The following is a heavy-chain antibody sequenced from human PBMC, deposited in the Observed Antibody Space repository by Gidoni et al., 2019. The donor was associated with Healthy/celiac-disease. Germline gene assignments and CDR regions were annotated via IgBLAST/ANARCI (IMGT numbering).Heavy chain of an antibody. CDR1: DFTCSRHA. V-gene: IGHV3-23*01. Sequence: EVQLLESGGGLVRPGGSLRLSCAASDFTCSRHALSWVRQAPGKGLEWVAAMSGGGGSTYYADSVKCRVTIARDNSKNTLYLQMNSLRAEDKAVYYCAKDLFLGWSIGGDYYSGMDVWGQGTTVTVSS. CDR2: MSGGGGST. CDR3: AKDLFLGWSIGGDYYSGMDV. J-gene: IGHJ6*02. D-gene: IGHD3-3*01.